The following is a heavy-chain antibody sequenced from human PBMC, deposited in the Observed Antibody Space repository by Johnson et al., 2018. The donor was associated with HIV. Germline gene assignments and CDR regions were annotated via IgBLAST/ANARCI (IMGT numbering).Heavy chain of an antibody. D-gene: IGHD6-6*01. CDR1: GFTFSSYA. Sequence: VQLVESGGGVVQPGRSLRLSCAASGFTFSSYAMHWVRQAPGKGLEWVANIKQDGSAKYYVDSVKGRFTISRDNAKKSLYLQMNSLRAEDTAVYYCARELRIAARGLAFDIWGRGTMVTVSS. V-gene: IGHV3-7*03. CDR2: IKQDGSAK. CDR3: ARELRIAARGLAFDI. J-gene: IGHJ3*02.